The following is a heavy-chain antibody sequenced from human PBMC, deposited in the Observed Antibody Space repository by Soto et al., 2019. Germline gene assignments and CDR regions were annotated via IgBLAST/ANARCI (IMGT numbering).Heavy chain of an antibody. D-gene: IGHD3-9*01. V-gene: IGHV3-48*03. CDR2: ISSSGSTI. CDR3: ARVRGPYFDWLASDY. Sequence: HPGGSLRLSCAASGFTFSSYEMNWVRQTPGKGLEWVSYISSSGSTIYYADSVKGRFTISRDNAKNSLYLQMNSLRAEDTAVYYCARVRGPYFDWLASDYWGQGTLVTVSS. J-gene: IGHJ4*02. CDR1: GFTFSSYE.